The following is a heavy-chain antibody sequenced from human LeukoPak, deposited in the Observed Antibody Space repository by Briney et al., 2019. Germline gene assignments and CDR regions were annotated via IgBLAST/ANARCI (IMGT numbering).Heavy chain of an antibody. J-gene: IGHJ4*02. D-gene: IGHD3-10*01. V-gene: IGHV3-9*01. CDR3: AKDADWSSGTYLFDY. Sequence: GGSLRLSCAASGFTFDDYAMHWVRQAPGKGLEWVSVIGWNGRSIGYADSVKGRFTISRDNAKNSLYLQMNSLRAEDTAFYYCAKDADWSSGTYLFDYCGQGTLVTVSS. CDR1: GFTFDDYA. CDR2: IGWNGRSI.